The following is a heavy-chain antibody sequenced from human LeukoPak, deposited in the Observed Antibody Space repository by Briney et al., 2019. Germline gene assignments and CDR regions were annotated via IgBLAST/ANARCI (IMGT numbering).Heavy chain of an antibody. V-gene: IGHV4-59*12. J-gene: IGHJ2*01. CDR3: ARDALYCSSSSCYRYWYFDL. Sequence: SETLSLTCTVSGGSISSNYWSWIRQPPGKGLEWIGYIYYSGSTNYNPSLKSRVTISVDTSKNQFSLKLSSVTAADTAVYYCARDALYCSSSSCYRYWYFDLWGRGTLVTVSS. CDR1: GGSISSNY. CDR2: IYYSGST. D-gene: IGHD2-2*01.